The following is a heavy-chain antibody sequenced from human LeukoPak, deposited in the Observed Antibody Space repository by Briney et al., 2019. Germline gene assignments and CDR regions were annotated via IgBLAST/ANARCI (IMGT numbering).Heavy chain of an antibody. Sequence: ASVKVSCKASGYTFTGYYMHWVRQAPGQGLEWMGRINPNSGGTNYAQKFQGRVTKTRDTSISTAYMELSRLRSDDTAVYYCARIPTGTTKPFDYWGQGTLVTVSS. CDR3: ARIPTGTTKPFDY. CDR2: INPNSGGT. V-gene: IGHV1-2*06. CDR1: GYTFTGYY. J-gene: IGHJ4*02. D-gene: IGHD1/OR15-1a*01.